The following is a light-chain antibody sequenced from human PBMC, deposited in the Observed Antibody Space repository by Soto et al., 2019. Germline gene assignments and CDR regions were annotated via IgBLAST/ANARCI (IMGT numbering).Light chain of an antibody. V-gene: IGLV2-14*01. CDR3: NSYTSSTTLL. Sequence: QSVLTQPASVSGSPGQSITISCTGTSSDVGGYNYVSWYQQHPGKAPKLMIYDVSNRPSGVSNRFSGSKSGNTASLTISGLQAEDEDDYYCNSYTSSTTLLFGAGTKLTVL. CDR2: DVS. CDR1: SSDVGGYNY. J-gene: IGLJ2*01.